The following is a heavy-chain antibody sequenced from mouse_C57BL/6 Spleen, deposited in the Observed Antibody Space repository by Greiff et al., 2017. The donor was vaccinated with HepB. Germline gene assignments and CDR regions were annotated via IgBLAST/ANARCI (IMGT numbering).Heavy chain of an antibody. V-gene: IGHV1-18*01. D-gene: IGHD5-2*01. CDR1: GYTFTDYN. J-gene: IGHJ4*01. CDR2: INPNYGGT. Sequence: EVQLQQSGPELVKPGASVKIPCKASGYTFTDYNMDWVKQSHGKSLEWIGDINPNYGGTIYNQKFKGKATLTVDKSSSTAYMERRSLTSEDTAVYYCARGGIRSYYAMDDWGQRTSVTGSS. CDR3: ARGGIRSYYAMDD.